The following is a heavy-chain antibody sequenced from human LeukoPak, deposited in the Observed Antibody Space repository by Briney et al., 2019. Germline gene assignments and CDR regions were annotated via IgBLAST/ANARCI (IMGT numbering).Heavy chain of an antibody. CDR1: GFTVSSNY. Sequence: PGGSLRLSCAASGFTVSSNYMSWVRQAPGKGLEWVSVIYSGGSTYYADSVKGRFTISRDNSKNTLYLQMNSLRAEDTAVYYCARAPLSYSSSWYWFDPWGQGTLVTVSS. CDR2: IYSGGST. CDR3: ARAPLSYSSSWYWFDP. V-gene: IGHV3-53*01. D-gene: IGHD6-13*01. J-gene: IGHJ5*02.